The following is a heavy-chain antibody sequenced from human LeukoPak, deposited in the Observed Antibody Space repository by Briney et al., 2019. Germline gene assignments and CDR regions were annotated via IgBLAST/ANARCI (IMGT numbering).Heavy chain of an antibody. CDR1: GFPFSTYG. CDR2: ITGSGDFA. D-gene: IGHD4-17*01. CDR3: TKRITATAPFDS. V-gene: IGHV3-23*01. J-gene: IGHJ4*02. Sequence: GGSLRLSCAASGFPFSTYGISWVRQAPGKGLEWVSAITGSGDFAKYADSVRGRFTISRDNSKNTVYLQMNSLTVEDTALYYCTKRITATAPFDSWGQGALVIVSS.